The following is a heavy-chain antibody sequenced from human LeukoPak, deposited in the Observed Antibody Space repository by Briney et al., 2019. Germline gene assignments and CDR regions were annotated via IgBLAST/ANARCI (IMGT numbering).Heavy chain of an antibody. CDR2: IWYDGSNK. CDR1: GFTFSSYG. V-gene: IGHV3-33*06. J-gene: IGHJ4*02. Sequence: GGSLRLSCAASGFTFSSYGMHWVRQAPGKGLEWVAVIWYDGSNKYYADSVKGRFTISRDNSKNTLYLQMNSLRAEDTAVYYCAKGVATYYYDSSGYYSDYWGQGTLVTVSS. CDR3: AKGVATYYYDSSGYYSDY. D-gene: IGHD3-22*01.